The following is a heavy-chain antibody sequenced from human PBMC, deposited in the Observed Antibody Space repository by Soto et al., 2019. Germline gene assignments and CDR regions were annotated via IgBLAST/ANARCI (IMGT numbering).Heavy chain of an antibody. V-gene: IGHV4-31*03. CDR3: ARTDANNTSFLDS. CDR2: IHHTGRT. J-gene: IGHJ4*02. D-gene: IGHD2-2*01. Sequence: QVQLQEMGPGLVKPSQTLTITCTVSGDSVNRAYWSWIRQLPGKGLQSMGNIHHTGRTFYNPSLITRVALSIDTSMPVSPLKMRSITAAGTAVYYWARTDANNTSFLDSWGQRTVMSVSS. CDR1: GDSVNRAY.